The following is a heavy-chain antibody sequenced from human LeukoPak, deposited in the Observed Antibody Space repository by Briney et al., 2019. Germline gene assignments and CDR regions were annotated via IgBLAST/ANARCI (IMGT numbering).Heavy chain of an antibody. CDR1: GFTFRNFG. D-gene: IGHD6-19*01. V-gene: IGHV3-7*01. Sequence: AGSLRLSCAASGFTFRNFGMHWVRQAPGKGLEWVANIKPDGGENYYVDSVKGRFTISRDNAEQSLYLQMNRLRVEETTIYYCVGPYSSGPPFDYWGQGTLVTVSS. CDR3: VGPYSSGPPFDY. CDR2: IKPDGGEN. J-gene: IGHJ4*02.